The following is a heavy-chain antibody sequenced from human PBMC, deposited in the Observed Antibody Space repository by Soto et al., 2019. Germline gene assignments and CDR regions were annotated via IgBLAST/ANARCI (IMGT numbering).Heavy chain of an antibody. D-gene: IGHD2-15*01. CDR1: GGTFSSYA. J-gene: IGHJ4*02. V-gene: IGHV1-69*01. CDR2: IIPIFGTA. CDR3: ARGPYCSGGSCYSPFDY. Sequence: QVQLVQSGAEVKKPGSSVKVSCKASGGTFSSYAISWVRQAPGQGLEWMGGIIPIFGTANYAQKFQGRVTITADESTSTAYMERSSLRSEDTAVYYCARGPYCSGGSCYSPFDYWGQGTLVTVSS.